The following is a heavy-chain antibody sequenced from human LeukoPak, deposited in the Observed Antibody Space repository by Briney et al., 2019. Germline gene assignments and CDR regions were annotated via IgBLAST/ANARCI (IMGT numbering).Heavy chain of an antibody. CDR2: ISSDGGSP. Sequence: GGSLKLSCAASGFTFSSYAMHWVRQAPGQGLEYVSGISSDGGSPFHVNSVKGRFTISRDNSKDTLYLQMGSLRAEDMAVYYCAREYCSGGRCKYYFDYWGQGTLVTVSS. V-gene: IGHV3-64*01. J-gene: IGHJ4*02. D-gene: IGHD2-15*01. CDR1: GFTFSSYA. CDR3: AREYCSGGRCKYYFDY.